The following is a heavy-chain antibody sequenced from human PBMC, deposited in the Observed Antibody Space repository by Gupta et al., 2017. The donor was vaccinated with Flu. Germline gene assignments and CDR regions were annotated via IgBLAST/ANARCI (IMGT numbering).Heavy chain of an antibody. CDR3: ARGSGLLDSSGYEGETLFDY. Sequence: GLEWIGEINHSGSTNYNPSLKSRVTISVDTSKNQFSLKLSSVTAADTAVYYCARGSGLLDSSGYEGETLFDYWGQGTLVTVSS. J-gene: IGHJ4*02. CDR2: INHSGST. V-gene: IGHV4-34*01. D-gene: IGHD3-22*01.